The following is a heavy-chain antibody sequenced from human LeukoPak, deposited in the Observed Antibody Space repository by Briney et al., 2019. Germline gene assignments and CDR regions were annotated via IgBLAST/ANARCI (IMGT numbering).Heavy chain of an antibody. D-gene: IGHD3-22*01. CDR2: LYSGGGT. J-gene: IGHJ4*02. Sequence: GGSLRLSCAASGFTVSSNYMTWVRQAPGKGLESVSLLYSGGGTDYADSVKGRFTTSRDNSKNTLYLQMNSLRAEDTAVYYCAPYYDSSGYPPGGLDFWGQGTQVTVSP. CDR1: GFTVSSNY. CDR3: APYYDSSGYPPGGLDF. V-gene: IGHV3-66*01.